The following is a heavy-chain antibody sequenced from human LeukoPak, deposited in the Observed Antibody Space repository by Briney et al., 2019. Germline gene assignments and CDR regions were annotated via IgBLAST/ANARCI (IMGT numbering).Heavy chain of an antibody. Sequence: GGSLRLSCEASGFTFSSYGMHWVRQAPGKGLEWVAFIRYDGSNKYYADSVKGRFTISRDNSKNTLYLQMNSLRAEDTAVYYCAKGGALRYFDWLLIYWGQGTLVTVSS. CDR2: IRYDGSNK. D-gene: IGHD3-9*01. V-gene: IGHV3-30*02. J-gene: IGHJ4*02. CDR3: AKGGALRYFDWLLIY. CDR1: GFTFSSYG.